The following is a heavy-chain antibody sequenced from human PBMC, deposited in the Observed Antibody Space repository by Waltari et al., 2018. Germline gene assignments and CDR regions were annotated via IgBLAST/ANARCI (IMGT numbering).Heavy chain of an antibody. CDR3: ARDGGVVAATHFDY. CDR1: GYTFTSYA. D-gene: IGHD2-15*01. CDR2: INAGNGNT. Sequence: QVQLVQSGAEVKKPGASVKVSCKASGYTFTSYAMHWVRQPPGQRLEWMGWINAGNGNTKYSQKVQGRVTITRDTSASTAYMELSSLRSEDTAVYYCARDGGVVAATHFDYWGQGTLVTVSS. J-gene: IGHJ4*02. V-gene: IGHV1-3*01.